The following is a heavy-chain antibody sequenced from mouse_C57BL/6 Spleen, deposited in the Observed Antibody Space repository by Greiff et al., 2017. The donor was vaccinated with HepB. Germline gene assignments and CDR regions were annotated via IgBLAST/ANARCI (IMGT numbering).Heavy chain of an antibody. V-gene: IGHV1-26*01. CDR2: INPNNGGT. CDR3: ARSELYYGSSPYYFDY. D-gene: IGHD1-1*01. J-gene: IGHJ2*01. Sequence: VQLQQSGPELVKPGASVKISCKASGYTFTDYYMNWVKQSHGKSLEWIGDINPNNGGTSYNQKFKGKATLTVDKSSSTAYMELRSLTSEDSAVYYCARSELYYGSSPYYFDYWGQGTTLTVSS. CDR1: GYTFTDYY.